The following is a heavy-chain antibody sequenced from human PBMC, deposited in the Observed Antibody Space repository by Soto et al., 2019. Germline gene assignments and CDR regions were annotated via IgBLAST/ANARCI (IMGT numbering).Heavy chain of an antibody. D-gene: IGHD3-22*01. CDR1: GGSISSYY. Sequence: SETLSLTCTASGGSISSYYWSWIRQPAGKGLEWIGRIYTSGSTNYNPSLKSRVTMSVDTSKNQFSLKLSSVTAADTAVYYCARGVPDYYDSSGYYFSQGWFDPWGQGTLVTVSS. CDR3: ARGVPDYYDSSGYYFSQGWFDP. CDR2: IYTSGST. V-gene: IGHV4-4*07. J-gene: IGHJ5*02.